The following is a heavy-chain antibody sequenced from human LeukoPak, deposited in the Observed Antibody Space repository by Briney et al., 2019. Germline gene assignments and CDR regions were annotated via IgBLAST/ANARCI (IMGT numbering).Heavy chain of an antibody. V-gene: IGHV3-9*03. CDR1: GFTFDDYA. CDR2: ISWNSGSI. CDR3: AKERRTYYYDSSGLGAFDI. J-gene: IGHJ3*02. D-gene: IGHD3-22*01. Sequence: GGSLRLSCAPSGFTFDDYAMQWVREAPGEGLEWVSGISWNSGSIGYADSVKGRFTIYRDNAKNSLYLQMNSLRAEDMVLYYCAKERRTYYYDSSGLGAFDIWGKGTMVTVSS.